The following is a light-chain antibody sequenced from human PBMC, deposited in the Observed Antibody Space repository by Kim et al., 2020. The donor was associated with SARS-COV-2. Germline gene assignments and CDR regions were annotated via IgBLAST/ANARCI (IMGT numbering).Light chain of an antibody. J-gene: IGKJ2*01. CDR3: QQYGTSPPYT. Sequence: SPGERATLSSRASQSVSNSFLAWYQQKPGQGPRLLIYGASSRATGIPDRFSGSGSGTDFTLTISRLEPEDFAVYYCQQYGTSPPYTFGQGTKLEI. V-gene: IGKV3-20*01. CDR1: QSVSNSF. CDR2: GAS.